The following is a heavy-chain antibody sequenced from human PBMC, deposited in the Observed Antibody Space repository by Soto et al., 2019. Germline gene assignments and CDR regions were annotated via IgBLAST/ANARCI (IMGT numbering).Heavy chain of an antibody. V-gene: IGHV4-34*01. J-gene: IGHJ4*02. CDR2: INHSGST. CDR1: GGSFSGYY. Sequence: SETLSLTCAVYGGSFSGYYWSWIRQPPGKGLEWIGEINHSGSTNYNPSLKSRVTISVDTSKNQFSLKLSSVTAADTAVYYCARGKALRYYYDSSGYNPYFDYWGQGTLVTVS. CDR3: ARGKALRYYYDSSGYNPYFDY. D-gene: IGHD3-22*01.